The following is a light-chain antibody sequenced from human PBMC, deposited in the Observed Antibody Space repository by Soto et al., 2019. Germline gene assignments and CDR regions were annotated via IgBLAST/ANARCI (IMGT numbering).Light chain of an antibody. V-gene: IGLV2-23*03. Sequence: QSALTQPASVSGSPGQSITISCTGTSSDVGSYNLVSWYQQHPGKSPKLMIYEGSKRPSGVSNRFAGSKSGNTASLTISELQVEDEADYYCCSYAGSSTFVVFGGGTKLTVL. J-gene: IGLJ2*01. CDR3: CSYAGSSTFVV. CDR2: EGS. CDR1: SSDVGSYNL.